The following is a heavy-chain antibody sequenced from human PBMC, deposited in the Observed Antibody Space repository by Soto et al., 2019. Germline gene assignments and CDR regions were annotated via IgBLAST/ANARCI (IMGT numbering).Heavy chain of an antibody. V-gene: IGHV3-21*01. J-gene: IGHJ5*02. CDR3: ARDTYYYGSGSYSP. CDR2: ISSSSSYI. D-gene: IGHD3-10*01. Sequence: EVQLVESGGGLVKPGGSLRLSCAASGFTFSSYSMNWVRQAPGKGLEWVSSISSSSSYIYYADSVKGRFTISRDNAXNSLYLQMNSMRAEDTAVYYCARDTYYYGSGSYSPWGQGTLVTVSS. CDR1: GFTFSSYS.